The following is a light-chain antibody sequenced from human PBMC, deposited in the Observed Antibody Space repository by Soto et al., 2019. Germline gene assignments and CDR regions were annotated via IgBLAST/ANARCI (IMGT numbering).Light chain of an antibody. CDR1: QSVSSSY. J-gene: IGKJ4*01. Sequence: EIVLTQSPGTLSLSPGERATLSCRASQSVSSSYLAWYQQKPGQPPRLLIYGASSRATGIPDRFSGSGSGTDFTLTISRLEPEDFAVSYCQQYGSSPLTFGGGTKVEIK. V-gene: IGKV3-20*01. CDR2: GAS. CDR3: QQYGSSPLT.